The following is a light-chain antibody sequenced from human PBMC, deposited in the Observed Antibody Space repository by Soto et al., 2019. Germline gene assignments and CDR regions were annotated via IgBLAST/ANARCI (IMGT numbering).Light chain of an antibody. J-gene: IGLJ1*01. CDR2: NVY. CDR1: SSDVGAYNF. Sequence: QSALTQPASVSGSPGQSITISCTGTSSDVGAYNFVSWHQQHPGKAPKLMIYNVYDRPSGISYRFSGSKSGNTAYLTISGLQGEDEADYYCSAYTVSRTYVFGTAKKVTV. V-gene: IGLV2-14*03. CDR3: SAYTVSRTYV.